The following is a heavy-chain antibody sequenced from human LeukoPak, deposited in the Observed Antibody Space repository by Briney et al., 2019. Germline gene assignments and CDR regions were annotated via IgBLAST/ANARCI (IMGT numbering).Heavy chain of an antibody. Sequence: PGGSLRLSCAASGFASGFTFSDYAVSWVRQAPGKGPEWVASVNGRGATTYYADSVRGRFTISRDNSKNTLYLQMISLGADDTAVYFCAKAPATGEGYYFYYMDAWGKGTTVTVYS. CDR3: AKAPATGEGYYFYYMDA. V-gene: IGHV3-23*01. CDR1: GFTFSDYA. CDR2: VNGRGATT. D-gene: IGHD7-27*01. J-gene: IGHJ6*03.